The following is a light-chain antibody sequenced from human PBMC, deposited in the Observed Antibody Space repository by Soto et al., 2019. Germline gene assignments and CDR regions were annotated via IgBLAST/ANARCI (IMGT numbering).Light chain of an antibody. CDR3: SSYTSSRTLV. CDR2: DVT. V-gene: IGLV2-14*03. Sequence: QSALTQPASVSGSPGQSLTISCTGTSSDVGAYNYVAWYQHHPGKVPKLMIYDVTNRPSGVSGRFSGSKSGNTASLTISGLQAEDEADYYCSSYTSSRTLVFGSGTKVTVL. J-gene: IGLJ1*01. CDR1: SSDVGAYNY.